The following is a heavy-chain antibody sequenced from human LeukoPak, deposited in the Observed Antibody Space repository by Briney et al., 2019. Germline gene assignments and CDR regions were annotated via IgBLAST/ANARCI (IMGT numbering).Heavy chain of an antibody. CDR3: AREPRFGQDQAFDY. CDR2: INSDGSST. Sequence: PGGSLRLSCAASGFTFSSYWMHWVRQAPGKGLVWVSRINSDGSSTSYADSVKGRFTISRDNAKNTLYLQMNSLRAEDTAVYYCAREPRFGQDQAFDYWGQGTLVTVSS. D-gene: IGHD3-10*01. V-gene: IGHV3-74*01. J-gene: IGHJ4*02. CDR1: GFTFSSYW.